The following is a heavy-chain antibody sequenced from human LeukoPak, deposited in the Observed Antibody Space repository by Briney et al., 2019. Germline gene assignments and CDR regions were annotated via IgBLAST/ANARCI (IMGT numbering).Heavy chain of an antibody. CDR1: GGSISSFY. D-gene: IGHD2/OR15-2a*01. J-gene: IGHJ4*02. CDR3: ARNMGDY. CDR2: VYTFGST. Sequence: SETLSLTCTVSGGSISSFYWSWIRQPAGEGLEWIGRVYTFGSTHYNPSLKSRVIMSVDTSKNQFSLKLSSVIAADTAVYYCARNMGDYWGQGTLVTASS. V-gene: IGHV4-4*07.